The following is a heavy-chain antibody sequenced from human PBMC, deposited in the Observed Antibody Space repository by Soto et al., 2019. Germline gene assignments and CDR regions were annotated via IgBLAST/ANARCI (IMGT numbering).Heavy chain of an antibody. V-gene: IGHV4-34*01. J-gene: IGHJ4*02. CDR3: ARGLFSETHYSGGWYFFDY. CDR2: INDGGSA. Sequence: QVQLQQWGAGLLKPSETLSLTCAVYGGSFSGYSWTWIRQSPGMGLEWIGQINDGGSANYNPSLKSRVTISVDTSNNEFFLELSSVTAADTAVYYCARGLFSETHYSGGWYFFDYWGQGTLVTVSS. D-gene: IGHD1-26*01. CDR1: GGSFSGYS.